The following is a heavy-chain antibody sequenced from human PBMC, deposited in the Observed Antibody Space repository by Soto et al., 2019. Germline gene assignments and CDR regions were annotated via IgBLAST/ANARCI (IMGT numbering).Heavy chain of an antibody. CDR2: INAGNGNT. CDR1: GYTFTSYA. D-gene: IGHD2-15*01. CDR3: ARQGYCSGGSCYYYFDF. Sequence: QVQLVQSGAEVKKPGASVKVSCKASGYTFTSYAMHWVRQAPGQRLEWMGWINAGNGNTKYSQKFQGRVTITRDTSASTAYKELSSLRSEDTAVYYCARQGYCSGGSCYYYFDFWGQGTLVTVSS. V-gene: IGHV1-3*01. J-gene: IGHJ4*02.